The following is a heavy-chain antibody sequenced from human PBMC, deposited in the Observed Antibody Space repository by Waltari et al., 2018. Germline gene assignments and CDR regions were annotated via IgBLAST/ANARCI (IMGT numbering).Heavy chain of an antibody. V-gene: IGHV3-72*01. Sequence: ELQPVESGGDLVQPGGSLGLSCAGSGFAFSDHFMDWVRQAPGKGLEWVGRIKNRAHHYTTEYAASVRGRFNISRDDSKNLLYLQMNSLTTMDTAVYYCAQYYVGFWGPGSVVTVSS. CDR3: AQYYVGF. CDR1: GFAFSDHF. D-gene: IGHD1-26*01. CDR2: IKNRAHHYTT. J-gene: IGHJ4*02.